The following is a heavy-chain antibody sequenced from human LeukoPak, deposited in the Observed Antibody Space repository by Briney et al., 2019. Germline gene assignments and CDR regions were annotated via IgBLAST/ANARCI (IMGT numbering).Heavy chain of an antibody. CDR1: GFTVSSNY. J-gene: IGHJ4*02. Sequence: GGSLRLSCAASGFTVSSNYMSWVRQAPGKGLEWVAVISYDGSNKYYADSVKGRFTISRDNSKNTLSLQMNSLRAEDTAVYYCAKDLAPHFDYWGQGTLVTVSS. V-gene: IGHV3-30*18. CDR2: ISYDGSNK. D-gene: IGHD3-3*02. CDR3: AKDLAPHFDY.